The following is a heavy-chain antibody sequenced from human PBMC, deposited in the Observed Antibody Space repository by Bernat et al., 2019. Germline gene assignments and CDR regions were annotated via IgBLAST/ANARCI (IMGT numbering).Heavy chain of an antibody. Sequence: EVQLVESGGGLVKPGGSLRLSCAASGFTFSSYSMNWVRQAPGKGLEWVSSISSSSSYISYADSVKVRFTISRANAKTSLYLQMNSLRAADTAVSYCARVWKGYYYDSSGYYPRHFDYWGQGTLVTVSS. CDR3: ARVWKGYYYDSSGYYPRHFDY. CDR2: ISSSSSYI. J-gene: IGHJ4*02. D-gene: IGHD3-22*01. CDR1: GFTFSSYS. V-gene: IGHV3-21*01.